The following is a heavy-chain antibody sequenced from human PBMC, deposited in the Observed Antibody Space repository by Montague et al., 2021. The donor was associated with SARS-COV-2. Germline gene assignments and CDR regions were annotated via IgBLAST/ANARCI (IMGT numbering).Heavy chain of an antibody. CDR3: ARGESARDLEF. CDR2: MSASTSFT. V-gene: IGHV3-11*05. D-gene: IGHD3-10*01. Sequence: SLRLSFSASGFKFNDYYMSWIRETPGKGLEWVSYMSASTSFTKYGESVKGRFSISRDNARNSVFLQMNNLRIDDTAVYYCARGESARDLEFWGQGTLVTVSS. CDR1: GFKFNDYY. J-gene: IGHJ4*02.